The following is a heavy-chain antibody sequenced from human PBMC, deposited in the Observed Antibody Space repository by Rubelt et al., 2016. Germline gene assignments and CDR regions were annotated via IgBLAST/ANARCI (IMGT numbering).Heavy chain of an antibody. J-gene: IGHJ4*02. V-gene: IGHV3-33*08. D-gene: IGHD6-19*01. Sequence: GGSLRLSCAASGFYFSSCWVNWLRQAPGKGLEWVAVISYDGSDKYYADSVKGRFTISRDNSKNTLYLQMSNLRAEDTAVYYCARDSSGWYYFDYWGQGTLVTVSS. CDR3: ARDSSGWYYFDY. CDR2: ISYDGSDK. CDR1: GFYFSSCW.